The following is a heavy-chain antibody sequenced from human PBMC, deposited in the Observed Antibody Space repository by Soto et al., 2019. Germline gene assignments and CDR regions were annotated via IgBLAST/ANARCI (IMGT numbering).Heavy chain of an antibody. V-gene: IGHV1-69*01. J-gene: IGHJ1*01. CDR2: IIPVLGIT. CDR3: AKDPRSITGTTSSEDFQQ. CDR1: GGTFSGYA. Sequence: QAQLMQSGAEVKKPGSSVKVSCKASGGTFSGYAISWVRQAPGQGLEWMGGIIPVLGITNYAQKFQGRITIAADESTGTAHMDLRSLSSEDMAVYYCAKDPRSITGTTSSEDFQQWGQGTLVTVSS. D-gene: IGHD1-20*01.